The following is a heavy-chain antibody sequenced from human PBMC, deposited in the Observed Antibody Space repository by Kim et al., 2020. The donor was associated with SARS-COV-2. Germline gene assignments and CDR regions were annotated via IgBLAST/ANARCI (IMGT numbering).Heavy chain of an antibody. CDR3: ARDVNYYGSGTPWFDH. V-gene: IGHV1-2*02. Sequence: KFQGMVTMTRDTSISTAYMELSRLRSDDTAVYYCARDVNYYGSGTPWFDHWGQGTLVTVSS. J-gene: IGHJ5*02. D-gene: IGHD3-10*01.